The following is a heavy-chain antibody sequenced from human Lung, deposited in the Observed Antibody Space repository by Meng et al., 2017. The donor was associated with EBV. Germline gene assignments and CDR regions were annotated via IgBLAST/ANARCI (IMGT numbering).Heavy chain of an antibody. V-gene: IGHV6-1*01. Sequence: QGQLQQSGPGLVKPSQTLSLTCGISGDSVSSSSAAWTWISQSPSRGLEWLGRTYYRSKWYNDYAVFVKSRITINPDTSKNQFSLQLNSVTPEDTAVYYCARGATSVFDLWGRGTLVTVSS. J-gene: IGHJ2*01. CDR3: ARGATSVFDL. CDR2: TYYRSKWYN. CDR1: GDSVSSSSAA.